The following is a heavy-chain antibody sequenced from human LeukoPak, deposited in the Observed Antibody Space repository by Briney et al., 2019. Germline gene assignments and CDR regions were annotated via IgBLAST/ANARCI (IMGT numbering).Heavy chain of an antibody. V-gene: IGHV4-39*01. CDR2: IYYSGST. Sequence: SETLSLTCTVSGGSISSNNYYWGWIRQPPGKGLEWIGSIYYSGSTYNNPSLKSRVTISVDTTKNQFSLKLTSVTAADTAVYYCASSPSGYWWNFDCWGQGTPVTVSS. CDR3: ASSPSGYWWNFDC. J-gene: IGHJ4*02. D-gene: IGHD3-22*01. CDR1: GGSISSNNYY.